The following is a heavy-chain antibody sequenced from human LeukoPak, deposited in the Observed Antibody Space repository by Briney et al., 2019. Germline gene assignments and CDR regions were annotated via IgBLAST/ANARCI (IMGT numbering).Heavy chain of an antibody. CDR2: ISYDGSNK. CDR1: GFTFSSYG. J-gene: IGHJ4*02. CDR3: ATAPGYFDWLSGVDY. V-gene: IGHV3-30*03. D-gene: IGHD3-9*01. Sequence: PGRSLRLSCAASGFTFSSYGLHWVRQAPGKGLEWVAVISYDGSNKYYADSVKGRFTISRDNSKNTLYLQMNSLRAEDTAVYYCATAPGYFDWLSGVDYWGQGTLVTVSS.